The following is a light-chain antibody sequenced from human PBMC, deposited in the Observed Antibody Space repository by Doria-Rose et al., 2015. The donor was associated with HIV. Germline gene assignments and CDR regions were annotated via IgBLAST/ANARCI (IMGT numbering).Light chain of an antibody. CDR3: QQYYDTPS. V-gene: IGKV4-1*01. Sequence: TQSPESLGMSLGERATLNCKSNQRLLYTSNNYLAWYQQQPGQPPKLLIYWASTRQSGVPARFSGSGSGTDFTLTISSLEAEDVAVYYCQQYYDTPSFGPGTTVDIK. CDR2: WAS. J-gene: IGKJ3*01. CDR1: QRLLYTSNNY.